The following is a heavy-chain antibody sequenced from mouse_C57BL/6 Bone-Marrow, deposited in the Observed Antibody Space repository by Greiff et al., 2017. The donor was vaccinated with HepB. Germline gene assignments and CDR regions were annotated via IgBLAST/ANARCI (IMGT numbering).Heavy chain of an antibody. J-gene: IGHJ2*01. CDR3: TRNDPYYYGSSSYY. CDR2: IDPETGGT. V-gene: IGHV1-15*01. Sequence: VQLQQSGAELVRPGASVTLSCKASGYTFTDYEMHWVKQTPVHGLEWIGAIDPETGGTAYNQKFKGKAILTADKSSSTAYMELRSLTSEDSAVYYCTRNDPYYYGSSSYYWGQGTTLTVSS. CDR1: GYTFTDYE. D-gene: IGHD1-1*01.